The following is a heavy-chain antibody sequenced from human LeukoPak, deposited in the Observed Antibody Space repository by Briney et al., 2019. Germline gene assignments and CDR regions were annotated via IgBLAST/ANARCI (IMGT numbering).Heavy chain of an antibody. V-gene: IGHV1-46*01. CDR1: GYTFTSYY. J-gene: IGHJ4*02. Sequence: ASVKVSCKASGYTFTSYYMHWVRQTPGQGLEWMGIIKPSGGSTSYAQKFQGRVTMTRDTSTSTVYMELSSLRSEDTALYYCARDILMATIDYWGQGTLVTVSS. CDR2: IKPSGGST. CDR3: ARDILMATIDY. D-gene: IGHD5-24*01.